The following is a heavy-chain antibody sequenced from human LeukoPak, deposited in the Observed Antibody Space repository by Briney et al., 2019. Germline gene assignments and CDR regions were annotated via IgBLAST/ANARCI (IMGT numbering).Heavy chain of an antibody. J-gene: IGHJ4*02. D-gene: IGHD6-19*01. CDR2: ISGSGGST. CDR1: GFTFSSYA. CDR3: AKSPYSSGWPYYFDY. Sequence: PGGSLRLSCAASGFTFSSYAMSWVRQAPGKGLEWVSAISGSGGSTYYADSVKGRFTISRDNSKNTLYLQMNSLRAEDTAVYYCAKSPYSSGWPYYFDYWGQGTLVTVSS. V-gene: IGHV3-23*01.